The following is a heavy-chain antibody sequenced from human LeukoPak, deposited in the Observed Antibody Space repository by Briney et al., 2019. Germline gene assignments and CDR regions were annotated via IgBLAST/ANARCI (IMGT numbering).Heavy chain of an antibody. V-gene: IGHV4-34*01. Sequence: SETLSLTCAVYGGSFSGYYWSWIRQPPGKGLEWIGEINHSGSTNYNPSLKSRVTISVDTPKNQFSLKLSSVTAADTAVYYCAKAAGGAHFDYWGQGTLVTVSS. CDR1: GGSFSGYY. D-gene: IGHD6-13*01. CDR3: AKAAGGAHFDY. CDR2: INHSGST. J-gene: IGHJ4*02.